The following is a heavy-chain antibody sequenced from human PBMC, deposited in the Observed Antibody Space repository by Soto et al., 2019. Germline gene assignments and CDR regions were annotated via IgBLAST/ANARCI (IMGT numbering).Heavy chain of an antibody. CDR3: ARGSFGVVIISNYYYGMDV. Sequence: ASVKACCKASGYTFTSYGISWVRQAPGQGLEWMGWISAYNGNTNYAQQLQGKVTMTPYTSTSTAYMELRSLRSDDTAVYYCARGSFGVVIISNYYYGMDVWGQGTTVTVSS. V-gene: IGHV1-18*01. CDR2: ISAYNGNT. J-gene: IGHJ6*02. D-gene: IGHD3-3*01. CDR1: GYTFTSYG.